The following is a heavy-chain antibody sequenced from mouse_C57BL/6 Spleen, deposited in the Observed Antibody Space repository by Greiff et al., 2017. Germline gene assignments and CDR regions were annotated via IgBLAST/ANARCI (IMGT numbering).Heavy chain of an antibody. CDR2: IYPSDSET. D-gene: IGHD1-1*01. V-gene: IGHV1-61*01. CDR3: ARGGTYYGSSHFDY. CDR1: GYTFTSYW. Sequence: VQLQQPGAELVRPGSSVKLSCKASGYTFTSYWMDWVKQRPGQGLEWIGNIYPSDSETHYNQKFKDKATLTVDKSSSTAYMQLSSLTSEDSAVYYCARGGTYYGSSHFDYWGQGTTLTVSS. J-gene: IGHJ2*01.